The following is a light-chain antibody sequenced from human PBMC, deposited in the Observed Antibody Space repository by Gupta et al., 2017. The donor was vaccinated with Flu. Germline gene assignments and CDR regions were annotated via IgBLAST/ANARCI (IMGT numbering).Light chain of an antibody. CDR1: QNINARH. CDR3: QQYGNSPLYS. Sequence: EVILTQSPGTLSLSPGETATLSCRASQNINARHLAWYQQRPGQAPRLVMYDESRRPTGVPDRFSSSGSGADFTLTITRLEPEDFAVYYCQQYGNSPLYSFGQGTKLEI. V-gene: IGKV3-20*01. CDR2: DES. J-gene: IGKJ2*03.